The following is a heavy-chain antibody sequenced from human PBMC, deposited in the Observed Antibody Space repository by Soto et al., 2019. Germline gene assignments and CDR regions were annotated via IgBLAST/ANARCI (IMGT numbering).Heavy chain of an antibody. D-gene: IGHD3-10*01. V-gene: IGHV1-69*02. Sequence: QVQLAQSGAEVKKPRSSVKVSCKASGGTFSSYTLSWVRLAPGQGLEWMGRLIPILGIANYAPKFQGRVTITAVKSTSTAYMELSSLRSEDTAVYYCASHYGSWSYDWFDPWGQGTLVTVSS. CDR1: GGTFSSYT. CDR3: ASHYGSWSYDWFDP. CDR2: LIPILGIA. J-gene: IGHJ5*02.